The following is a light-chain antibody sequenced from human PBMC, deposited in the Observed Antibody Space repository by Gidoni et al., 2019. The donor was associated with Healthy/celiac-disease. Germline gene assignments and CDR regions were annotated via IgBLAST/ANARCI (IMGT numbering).Light chain of an antibody. V-gene: IGKV3D-7*01. Sequence: PGERVTLSCRASQSVSSSYLTWYQQKPGQAPRKLIYDPATKAASIPARCSGSGSGTEFTLTISSLQPDDVAVYYCQQHYNFPPLTFGGGTKVEIK. CDR2: DPA. J-gene: IGKJ4*01. CDR3: QQHYNFPPLT. CDR1: QSVSSSY.